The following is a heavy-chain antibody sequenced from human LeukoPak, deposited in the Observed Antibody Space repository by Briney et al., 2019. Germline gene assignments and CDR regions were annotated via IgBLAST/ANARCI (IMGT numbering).Heavy chain of an antibody. J-gene: IGHJ1*01. Sequence: GESLKISCKGSGYSFTSYWVAWVRQMPGKGLEWMGIIFPADSDIRYSPSFQGQVTISVDKSINTAYLQCSSLKASDTAIYYCARHRYFQLWGQGTLVTVSS. CDR3: ARHRYFQL. CDR1: GYSFTSYW. CDR2: IFPADSDI. V-gene: IGHV5-51*01.